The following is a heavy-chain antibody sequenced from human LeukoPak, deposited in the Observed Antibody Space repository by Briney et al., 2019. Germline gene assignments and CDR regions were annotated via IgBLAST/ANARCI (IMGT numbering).Heavy chain of an antibody. CDR3: AKAHYYGSGNLGY. CDR1: GFPLDYYA. CDR2: ISGDGGST. Sequence: GSLRLSFAASGFPLDYYAMHRVRQAPGKGLEWVSLISGDGGSTYYADSVKGRFTISRDNSKNSLYLQMNSLRTEDTALYYCAKAHYYGSGNLGYWGQGTLVTVSS. J-gene: IGHJ4*02. V-gene: IGHV3-43*02. D-gene: IGHD3-10*01.